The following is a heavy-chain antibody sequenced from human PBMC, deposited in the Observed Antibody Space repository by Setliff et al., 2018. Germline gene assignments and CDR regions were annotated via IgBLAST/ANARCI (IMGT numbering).Heavy chain of an antibody. CDR2: IYHSGST. D-gene: IGHD6-19*01. CDR3: AGDWGSSGWYFDY. J-gene: IGHJ4*02. CDR1: GGTISSSNW. V-gene: IGHV4-4*02. Sequence: SETLSLTCAVSGGTISSSNWWSWVRQPPGKGLEWIGEIYHSGSTNYNPSLKSRVTISVDKSKNQFSLKLSSVTAADTAVYYCAGDWGSSGWYFDYWGQGTLVTVSS.